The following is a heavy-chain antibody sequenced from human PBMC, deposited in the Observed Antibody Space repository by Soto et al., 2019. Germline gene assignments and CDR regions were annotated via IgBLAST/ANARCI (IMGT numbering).Heavy chain of an antibody. V-gene: IGHV3-33*01. Sequence: QVQLVESGGGVVQPGRSLRLSCAASGFTFSSYGMHWVRQAPGKGLEWVAVIWYDGSNKYYADSVKGRFTISRDNSKNTLYLQMNSLRAEDTAVYYCARSLSRGVRGVSDYWGQGTLVTVSS. CDR1: GFTFSSYG. D-gene: IGHD3-10*01. J-gene: IGHJ4*02. CDR2: IWYDGSNK. CDR3: ARSLSRGVRGVSDY.